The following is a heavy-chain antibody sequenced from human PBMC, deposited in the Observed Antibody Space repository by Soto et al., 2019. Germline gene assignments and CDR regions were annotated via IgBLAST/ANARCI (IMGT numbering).Heavy chain of an antibody. D-gene: IGHD3-10*01. V-gene: IGHV1-69*06. CDR3: VRYPVVRGDVRGMGV. Sequence: QVQLVQSGAEVKKPGSSVKVSCRASGGTFIDYAISWVRQAPGQGLEWMGGIIPFYGTTNYTQSFQGAVTITADTYMSEVYMELRSLNSDDTAVYYCVRYPVVRGDVRGMGVWGQGTAITVS. CDR1: GGTFIDYA. J-gene: IGHJ6*02. CDR2: IIPFYGTT.